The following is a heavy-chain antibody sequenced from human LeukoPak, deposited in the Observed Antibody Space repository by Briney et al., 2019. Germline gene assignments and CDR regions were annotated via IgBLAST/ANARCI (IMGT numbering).Heavy chain of an antibody. CDR2: IYTSGST. CDR3: AREKIEYSSSWYFDY. V-gene: IGHV4-61*02. D-gene: IGHD6-13*01. Sequence: SETLSLTCTVSGGSISSGSYYWSWIRQPAGKGLEWIGSIYTSGSTNYNPSLKSRVTISVDTSKNQFSLKLSSVTAADTAVYHCAREKIEYSSSWYFDYWGQGTLVTVSS. J-gene: IGHJ4*02. CDR1: GGSISSGSYY.